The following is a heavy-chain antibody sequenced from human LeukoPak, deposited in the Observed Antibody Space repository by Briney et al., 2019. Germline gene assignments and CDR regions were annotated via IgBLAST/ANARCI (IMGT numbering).Heavy chain of an antibody. CDR2: IRSKAYGGTT. J-gene: IGHJ4*02. D-gene: IGHD3-10*01. V-gene: IGHV3-49*04. Sequence: GGSLRLSCAASGFTFSSYSMNWVRQAPGKGLEWVGFIRSKAYGGTTEYAASVKGRFTISRDDSKSIAYLQMNSLKTEDTAVYYCTRVPLGFGESLRGAIDYWGQGTLVTVSS. CDR1: GFTFSSYS. CDR3: TRVPLGFGESLRGAIDY.